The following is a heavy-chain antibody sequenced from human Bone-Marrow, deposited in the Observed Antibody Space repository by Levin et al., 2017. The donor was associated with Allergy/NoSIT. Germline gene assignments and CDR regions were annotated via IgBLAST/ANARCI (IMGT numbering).Heavy chain of an antibody. Sequence: ASVKVSCKASGYTFSGYYIHWVRQAPGQGLEWMGWIKSNSGATDYAQKFQGRVTMTRDTSISTAYMELSRLTSDDPAGYYCARDESIGSSADIDHWGQGTVVTVSS. D-gene: IGHD6-13*01. CDR3: ARDESIGSSADIDH. V-gene: IGHV1-2*02. CDR2: IKSNSGAT. J-gene: IGHJ4*02. CDR1: GYTFSGYY.